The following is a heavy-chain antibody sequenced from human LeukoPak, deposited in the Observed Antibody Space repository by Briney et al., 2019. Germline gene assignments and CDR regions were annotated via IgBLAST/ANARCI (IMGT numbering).Heavy chain of an antibody. D-gene: IGHD3-3*01. CDR3: ARAGGRYDFWSGYYYYYGMDV. V-gene: IGHV1-8*01. J-gene: IGHJ6*02. CDR1: GYTFTSYD. CDR2: MNPNSGNT. Sequence: ASVKVSCKASGYTFTSYDINWVRQATGQGLEWMGWMNPNSGNTGYAQKFQGRVTMTRNTSISTAYMELSSLRSEDTAVYYRARAGGRYDFWSGYYYYYGMDVWGQGTTVTVSS.